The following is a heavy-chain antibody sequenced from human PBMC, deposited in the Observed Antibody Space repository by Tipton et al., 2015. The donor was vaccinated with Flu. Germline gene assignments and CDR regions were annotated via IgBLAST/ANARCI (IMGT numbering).Heavy chain of an antibody. CDR1: GGSFSGYY. D-gene: IGHD2-15*01. Sequence: TLSLTCAVYGGSFSGYYWSWIRQPPGRGLEWIGEINHSGSTNYNPSLKSRVTISVDTPKNHFSLKLSSVTAADTAVYYCARKYCSGGSCYHFDYWGQGTLVTVSS. CDR2: INHSGST. V-gene: IGHV4-34*09. J-gene: IGHJ4*02. CDR3: ARKYCSGGSCYHFDY.